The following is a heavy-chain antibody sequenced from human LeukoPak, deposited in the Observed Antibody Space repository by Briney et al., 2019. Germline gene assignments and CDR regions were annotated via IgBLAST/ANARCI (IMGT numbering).Heavy chain of an antibody. J-gene: IGHJ4*02. CDR1: GFTFSSYA. CDR2: ISYVGSNK. D-gene: IGHD1-26*01. CDR3: ARDAPAIVGATHGPCDY. Sequence: GRSLSLSCAASGFTFSSYAMRWVRQAPGKGLEWVAVISYVGSNKYYADSVKGRFTISRHNSKNTLYLQMNSLRAEDTAVYYCARDAPAIVGATHGPCDYWGQRTLVTVSS. V-gene: IGHV3-30-3*01.